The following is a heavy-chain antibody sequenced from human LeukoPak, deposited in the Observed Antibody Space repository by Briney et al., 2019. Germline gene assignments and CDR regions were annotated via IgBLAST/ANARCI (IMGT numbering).Heavy chain of an antibody. CDR3: ARGLTRSGPPGPPGGFDP. CDR2: IYHSGST. V-gene: IGHV4-38-2*02. J-gene: IGHJ5*02. D-gene: IGHD3-22*01. Sequence: SETLSLTCTVSGYSISSGYYWGWIRQPPGKGLEWIGSIYHSGSTYYNPSVKSRVTISVDTSKNQFSLKLSSVTAADTAVYYCARGLTRSGPPGPPGGFDPWGQGTLVTVSS. CDR1: GYSISSGYY.